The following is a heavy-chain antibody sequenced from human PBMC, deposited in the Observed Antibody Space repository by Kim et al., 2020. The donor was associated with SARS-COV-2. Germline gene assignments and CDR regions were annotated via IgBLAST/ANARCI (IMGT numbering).Heavy chain of an antibody. CDR2: INSDGSST. J-gene: IGHJ4*02. D-gene: IGHD3-22*01. CDR1: GFTFSTYW. V-gene: IGHV3-74*01. Sequence: GGSLRLSCAASGFTFSTYWMHWVRQAPGKGLVWVSRINSDGSSTNYADSVKGRFTISRDNAKNTLYLQMNSLRAEDTAVYFCARDGSSGYFPLDYWGQGTLVTVSS. CDR3: ARDGSSGYFPLDY.